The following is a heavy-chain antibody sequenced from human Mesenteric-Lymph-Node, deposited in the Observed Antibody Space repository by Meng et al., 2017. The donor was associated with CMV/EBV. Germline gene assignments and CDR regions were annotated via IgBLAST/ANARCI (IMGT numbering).Heavy chain of an antibody. D-gene: IGHD3-10*01. CDR2: VFHNGNT. CDR1: GGSISSSNW. Sequence: TCTVSGGSISSSNWWSWVRQSPGKGLEWIGEVFHNGNTIYNPSLENRVTISVDEPKNQFSLRLTSVTAADTAVYYCAREIDSGSSQGLWGQGTLVTVSS. V-gene: IGHV4-4*02. CDR3: AREIDSGSSQGL. J-gene: IGHJ4*02.